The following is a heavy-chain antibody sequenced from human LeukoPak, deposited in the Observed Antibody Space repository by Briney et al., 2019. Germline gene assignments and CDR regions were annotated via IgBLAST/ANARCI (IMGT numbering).Heavy chain of an antibody. D-gene: IGHD4-11*01. J-gene: IGHJ4*02. CDR1: GGSFSGYY. V-gene: IGHV4-34*01. CDR3: ARIVTKGRDFDY. CDR2: INHSGST. Sequence: SETLSLTCAVYGGSFSGYYWSWIRQPPGKGLEWIGEINHSGSTNYNPSLKSRVTISVDTSKNQFSLKLSSVTAADTAVYYCARIVTKGRDFDYWGQGTLVTVPS.